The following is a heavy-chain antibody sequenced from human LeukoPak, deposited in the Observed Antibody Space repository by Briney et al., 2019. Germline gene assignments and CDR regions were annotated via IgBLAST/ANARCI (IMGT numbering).Heavy chain of an antibody. Sequence: PGGSLRLSCAASGFTFNRYAMHWVRQAPGKGLEWVANIAYDGGTKYYADSVKGRFSVSRDNSKNTLYLQMNSLRPEDTAVYYCARDHQLQNGNWFDPWGRATLVTVSS. CDR3: ARDHQLQNGNWFDP. J-gene: IGHJ5*02. D-gene: IGHD2-2*01. CDR1: GFTFNRYA. CDR2: IAYDGGTK. V-gene: IGHV3-30*03.